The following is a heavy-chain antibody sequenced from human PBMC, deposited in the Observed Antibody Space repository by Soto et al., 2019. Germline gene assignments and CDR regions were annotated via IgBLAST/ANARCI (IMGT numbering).Heavy chain of an antibody. V-gene: IGHV3-11*01. CDR2: ISSSGSNI. CDR3: ARDRPGYSYNNWFDP. D-gene: IGHD5-18*01. Sequence: GGSLRLSCAASGFTFSDYYMSWIRQAPGRGLEWVSYISSSGSNIYYADSVKGRFTISRDNAKNSLYLQMNSLRAEDTAVYYCARDRPGYSYNNWFDPWGQGTLVTVSS. CDR1: GFTFSDYY. J-gene: IGHJ5*02.